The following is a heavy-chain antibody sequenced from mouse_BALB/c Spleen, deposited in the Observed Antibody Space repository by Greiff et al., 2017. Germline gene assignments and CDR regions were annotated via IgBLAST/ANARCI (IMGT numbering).Heavy chain of an antibody. CDR1: GYTFTSYW. CDR2: IYPSDSYT. D-gene: IGHD2-14*01. Sequence: QVQLQQPGAELVRPGASVKLSCKASGYTFTSYWINWVKQRPGQGLEWIGNIYPSDSYTNYNQKFKDKATLTVDKSSSTAYMQLSSPTSEDSAVYYCTRTDRYDSWFAYWGQGTLVTVSA. V-gene: IGHV1-69*02. J-gene: IGHJ3*01. CDR3: TRTDRYDSWFAY.